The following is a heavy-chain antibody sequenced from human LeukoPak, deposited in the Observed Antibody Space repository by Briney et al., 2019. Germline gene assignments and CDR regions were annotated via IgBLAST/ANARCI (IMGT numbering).Heavy chain of an antibody. D-gene: IGHD3-10*01. Sequence: SETLSLTCAVYGGSFSGYYRTWIRQPPGKGLEWIGDINDSENTNYNPSLKSRVTLSVDTSKNQFSLKLSSVTAADTAVYYCARARGGESVAYWSQGTLVTVSS. CDR3: ARARGGESVAY. CDR1: GGSFSGYY. V-gene: IGHV4-34*01. CDR2: INDSENT. J-gene: IGHJ4*02.